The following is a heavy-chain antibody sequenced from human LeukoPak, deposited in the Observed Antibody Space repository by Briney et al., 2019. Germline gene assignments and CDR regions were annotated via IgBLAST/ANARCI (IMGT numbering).Heavy chain of an antibody. J-gene: IGHJ4*02. V-gene: IGHV3-7*01. D-gene: IGHD2-2*01. CDR3: ARHIVVVPAAMPSCDY. CDR1: GFTFSSYW. CDR2: IKQDGSEK. Sequence: GGSLRLSCAASGFTFSSYWMHWVRQAPGKGLEWVANIKQDGSEKYYVDSVKGRFTISRDNAKSSLYLQMNSLRAEDTAVYYCARHIVVVPAAMPSCDYWGQGTLVTVSS.